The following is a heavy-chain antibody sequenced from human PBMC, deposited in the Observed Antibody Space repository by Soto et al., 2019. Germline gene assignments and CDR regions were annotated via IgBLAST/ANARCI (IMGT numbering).Heavy chain of an antibody. J-gene: IGHJ4*01. CDR1: GGSISSGGFS. CDR2: IYYSGST. Sequence: PSETLSLTCTVSGGSISSGGFSWSCIRQRPGKGLEWIGYIYYSGSTYYNPSLKSRVTISADTSKEQFSLILSSVTAADTAVYYCARGARSANSGLFFWGHGTLVTVSS. D-gene: IGHD3-10*01. V-gene: IGHV4-31*03. CDR3: ARGARSANSGLFF.